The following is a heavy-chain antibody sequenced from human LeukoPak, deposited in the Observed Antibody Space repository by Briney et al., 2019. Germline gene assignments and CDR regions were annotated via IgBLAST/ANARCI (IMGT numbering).Heavy chain of an antibody. CDR1: GGSISSYY. J-gene: IGHJ4*02. V-gene: IGHV4-4*07. CDR2: IYTSGST. Sequence: SETLSLTCTVSGGSISSYYWSWIRQPAGKGLEWIGRIYTSGSTNYNPSLKSRVTMSVDTSKNQFSLKLSSVTAADTAVYYCARDNYDFWSGTYTGRDYWGQGTLVTVS. CDR3: ARDNYDFWSGTYTGRDY. D-gene: IGHD3-3*01.